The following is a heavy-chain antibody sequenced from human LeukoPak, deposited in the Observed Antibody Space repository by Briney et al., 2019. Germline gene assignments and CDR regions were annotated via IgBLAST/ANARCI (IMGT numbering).Heavy chain of an antibody. V-gene: IGHV4-4*07. CDR2: IFTSGIT. CDR1: GGYISLYY. Sequence: SETLSLTCTVSGGYISLYYWNWIRQPAGRGLEWIGRIFTSGITNYNPSLKGRVTTSVEKSKSQFSLALSSVTAADTAVYYCAREISGTNYNPLGYMDVWGKGTAVTVSS. J-gene: IGHJ6*03. CDR3: AREISGTNYNPLGYMDV. D-gene: IGHD3-10*01.